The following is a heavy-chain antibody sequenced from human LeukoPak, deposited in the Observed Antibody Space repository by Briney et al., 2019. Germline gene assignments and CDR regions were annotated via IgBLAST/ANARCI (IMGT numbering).Heavy chain of an antibody. CDR3: ARDATCSGGACHFEY. Sequence: SETLSLTCAVYGGSFSGYYWSWIRQPPGKGLEWIGEINHSGSTNYNPSLKSRVTISVDTSKNQFSLKLSSVTAADTAVYYCARDATCSGGACHFEYWGQGTLVAVSS. CDR1: GGSFSGYY. CDR2: INHSGST. J-gene: IGHJ4*02. V-gene: IGHV4-34*01. D-gene: IGHD2-15*01.